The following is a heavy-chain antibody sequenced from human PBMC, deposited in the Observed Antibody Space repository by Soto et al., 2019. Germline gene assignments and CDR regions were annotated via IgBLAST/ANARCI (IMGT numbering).Heavy chain of an antibody. CDR3: SDGLAL. CDR1: GFIFSAAW. Sequence: PGGSLRLSCVASGSGFIFSAAWMSWVRQAPGKGLEWIGRIRSKTDGGTTDYAAPVKGRFAMSRDDSINTLYLQMSSLIIEDTAVYYCSDGLALRGQGALVTVSS. D-gene: IGHD3-16*01. J-gene: IGHJ4*02. V-gene: IGHV3-15*01. CDR2: IRSKTDGGTT.